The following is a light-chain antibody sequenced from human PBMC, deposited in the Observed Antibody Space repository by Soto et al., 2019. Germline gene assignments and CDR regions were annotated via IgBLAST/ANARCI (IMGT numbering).Light chain of an antibody. CDR2: KAS. CDR3: QQYNSYSRT. J-gene: IGKJ1*01. CDR1: QSISSW. Sequence: DIQMTQSPSTLSASVGDRVNITCRASQSISSWLAWYQQKPGKAPKLLIYKASILESGVPSRFSGSGSGTAFTLTISSLQPDDFATYYCQQYNSYSRTFGQGTNVEIK. V-gene: IGKV1-5*03.